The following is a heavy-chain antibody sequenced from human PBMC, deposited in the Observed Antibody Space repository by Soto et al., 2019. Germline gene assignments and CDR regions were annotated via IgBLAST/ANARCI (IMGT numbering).Heavy chain of an antibody. CDR1: GGSISSGGYY. V-gene: IGHV4-31*03. J-gene: IGHJ4*02. Sequence: PSETLSLTCTVSGGSISSGGYYWSWIRQHPGKGLEWIGYIYYSGSTYYNPSLKSRVTISVDTSKNQFSLKLSSVTATDTAVYYCASQQGYYDSSGYWGYFDYWGQGTLVTVSS. D-gene: IGHD3-22*01. CDR3: ASQQGYYDSSGYWGYFDY. CDR2: IYYSGST.